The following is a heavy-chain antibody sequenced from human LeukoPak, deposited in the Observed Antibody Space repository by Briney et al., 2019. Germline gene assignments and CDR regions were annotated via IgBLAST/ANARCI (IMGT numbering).Heavy chain of an antibody. Sequence: SETLSLTCTVSGASISSGDYFWTWIRQPPGKGLEWIGYIFDSGRTDFNPSLKSRVTISVDKSKNQFSLKLSSVTAADTAVYYCARVRAVVPAAPFDYWGQGTLVTVSS. D-gene: IGHD2-2*01. CDR2: IFDSGRT. V-gene: IGHV4-30-2*01. CDR1: GASISSGDYF. J-gene: IGHJ4*02. CDR3: ARVRAVVPAAPFDY.